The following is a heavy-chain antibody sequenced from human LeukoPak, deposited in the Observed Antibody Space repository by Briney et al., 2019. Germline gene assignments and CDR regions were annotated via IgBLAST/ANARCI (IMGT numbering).Heavy chain of an antibody. Sequence: GGSLRLPCAASGFTFSSYGMHWVRQAPGKGLEWVAFIRYDGSNKYYADSVKGRFTISRDNSKNTLYLQMNSLRAEDTAVYYCAKGPYDFWSGYHFQHWGQGTLVTVSS. CDR1: GFTFSSYG. J-gene: IGHJ1*01. V-gene: IGHV3-30*02. CDR2: IRYDGSNK. CDR3: AKGPYDFWSGYHFQH. D-gene: IGHD3-3*01.